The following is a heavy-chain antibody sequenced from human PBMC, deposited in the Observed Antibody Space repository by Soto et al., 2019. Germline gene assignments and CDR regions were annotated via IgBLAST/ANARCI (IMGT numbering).Heavy chain of an antibody. D-gene: IGHD2-15*01. CDR3: VKVGVGCSGGSCYSGLYGMDV. CDR1: GFTFSSYA. CDR2: ISSNGGST. Sequence: GGSLRLSCSASGFTFSSYAMHWVRQAPGKGLEYVSAISSNGGSTYYADSVKGRFTISKDNSKNTLYLQMSSLRAEDTAVYYCVKVGVGCSGGSCYSGLYGMDVWGQGATVTVSS. V-gene: IGHV3-64D*06. J-gene: IGHJ6*02.